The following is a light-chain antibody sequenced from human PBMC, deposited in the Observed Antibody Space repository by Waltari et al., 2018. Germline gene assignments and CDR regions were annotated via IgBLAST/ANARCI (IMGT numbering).Light chain of an antibody. CDR1: DVSYYNS. V-gene: IGLV2-14*01. Sequence: QSALTQPAFVSGSPGQSITISCTGTDVSYYNSVSWYQQHPGQAPKLLIYGGTHRPSGVSSRFSGSKSGSTASLTISGLRAEDDADYYCCSYTTSATPYVFGTGTKVAVL. J-gene: IGLJ1*01. CDR2: GGT. CDR3: CSYTTSATPYV.